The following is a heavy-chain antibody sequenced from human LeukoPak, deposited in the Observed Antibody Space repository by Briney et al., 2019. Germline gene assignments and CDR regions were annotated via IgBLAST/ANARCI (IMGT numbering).Heavy chain of an antibody. V-gene: IGHV3-7*05. Sequence: GGSLRLSCAASGFTFSGSAMSWVRQAPGRGLEWVANIKHDGSQKYYVDSVKGRITISRDNAKNSLYLQMTSLRAEDTAVYYCARDGMGGIKAFDIWGQGTMVTVSS. CDR1: GFTFSGSA. D-gene: IGHD3-10*01. CDR2: IKHDGSQK. J-gene: IGHJ3*02. CDR3: ARDGMGGIKAFDI.